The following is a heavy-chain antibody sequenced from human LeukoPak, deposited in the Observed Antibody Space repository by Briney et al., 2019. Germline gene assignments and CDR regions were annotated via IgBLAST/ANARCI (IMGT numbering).Heavy chain of an antibody. J-gene: IGHJ5*02. Sequence: GESLKISCKGSGYSFTSYWIGWVRQMPGKGLEWMGIIYPGDSDTRYSPSFQGQVTISADKPISTAYLQWSSLKASDTAMYYCARQNTAEQWLVQSWFDPWGQGTLVTVSS. CDR2: IYPGDSDT. CDR1: GYSFTSYW. CDR3: ARQNTAEQWLVQSWFDP. V-gene: IGHV5-51*01. D-gene: IGHD6-19*01.